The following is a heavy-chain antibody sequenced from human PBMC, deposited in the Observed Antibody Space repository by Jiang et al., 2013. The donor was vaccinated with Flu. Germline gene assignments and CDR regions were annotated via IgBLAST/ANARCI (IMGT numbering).Heavy chain of an antibody. Sequence: VVQPGRSLRLSCAASGFTFNNYAIHWVRQAPGKGLEWVAVVSYDGSTKYYADSVKGRFTISRDNSKNTLYVQMNSLRAEDTAVYYCARETTMVTSDALDLWGQGTMVTVSS. CDR3: ARETTMVTSDALDL. V-gene: IGHV3-30*04. D-gene: IGHD4/OR15-4a*01. CDR2: VSYDGSTK. CDR1: GFTFNNYA. J-gene: IGHJ3*01.